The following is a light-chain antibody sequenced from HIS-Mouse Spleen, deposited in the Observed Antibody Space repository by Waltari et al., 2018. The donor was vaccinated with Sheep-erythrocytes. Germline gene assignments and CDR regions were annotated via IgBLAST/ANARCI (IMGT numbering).Light chain of an antibody. CDR1: QSVSSY. V-gene: IGKV3-11*01. CDR3: MQALQTPVSLNGYT. Sequence: EIVLTQSPATLSLSPGERATLSCRARQSVSSYLAWYQQKPGQAPRLLIYDASNKATGIPARFSGSGSGTDSTLTISSLEPEDFAVYYCMQALQTPVSLNGYTFGQGTKLEIK. J-gene: IGKJ2*01. CDR2: DAS.